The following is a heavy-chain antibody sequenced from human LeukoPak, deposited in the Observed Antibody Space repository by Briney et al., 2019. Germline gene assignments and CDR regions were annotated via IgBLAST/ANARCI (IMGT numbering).Heavy chain of an antibody. CDR2: IYYTGST. J-gene: IGHJ3*01. CDR3: ARDRHTGNNLLNDALDF. CDR1: GGSVSSGGFY. V-gene: IGHV4-31*03. Sequence: PSQTLSLTCTVSGGSVSSGGFYSWIRQHPGKGLEWIGYIYYTGSTYYNPSLKNRVTISVDTSKNHFSLKLRSVTAADTAVYYCARDRHTGNNLLNDALDFWGQGTMVAVSS. D-gene: IGHD1/OR15-1a*01.